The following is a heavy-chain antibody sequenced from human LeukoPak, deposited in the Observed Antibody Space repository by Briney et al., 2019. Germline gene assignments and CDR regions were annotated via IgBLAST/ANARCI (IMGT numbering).Heavy chain of an antibody. J-gene: IGHJ3*02. CDR2: IRGDGGST. CDR1: GFTFDDYT. CDR3: AKDTGGAFDI. D-gene: IGHD1-14*01. V-gene: IGHV3-43*02. Sequence: GGSLRLSCAASGFTFDDYTMHWVRQVPGKGLGWVSLIRGDGGSTSYVDSVKGRFTISRDNSKNSLYLQMSSLRTEDTGFYYCAKDTGGAFDIWGQGTKVTASS.